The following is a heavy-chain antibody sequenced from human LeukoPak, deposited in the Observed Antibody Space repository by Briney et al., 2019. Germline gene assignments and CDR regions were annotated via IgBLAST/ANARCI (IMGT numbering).Heavy chain of an antibody. V-gene: IGHV4-4*07. J-gene: IGHJ6*03. Sequence: SETLSLTCTVSGGSISSYHWSWIRQPAGKGLEWIGRIYTSGSTNYNPSLKSRVTMSVDTSKNQFSLKLSSVTAADTAAYYCARDLSQSSPSAANYYYYYMDVWGKGTTVTVSS. CDR1: GGSISSYH. CDR3: ARDLSQSSPSAANYYYYYMDV. D-gene: IGHD2/OR15-2a*01. CDR2: IYTSGST.